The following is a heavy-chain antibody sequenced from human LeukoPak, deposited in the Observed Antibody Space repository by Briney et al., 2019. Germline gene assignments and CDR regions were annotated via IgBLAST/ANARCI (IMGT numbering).Heavy chain of an antibody. CDR3: AREVVGIDS. CDR1: GFTFSSYE. J-gene: IGHJ5*01. Sequence: PGGSLRLSCAASGFTFSSYEMNWVRQAPGKGLEWVAFIRYDGSIKYYTDSVKDRFTISRDNSRNTLYLQMNSLRAEDTAVYYCAREVVGIDSWGQGTLVTVSS. V-gene: IGHV3-30*02. CDR2: IRYDGSIK. D-gene: IGHD1-26*01.